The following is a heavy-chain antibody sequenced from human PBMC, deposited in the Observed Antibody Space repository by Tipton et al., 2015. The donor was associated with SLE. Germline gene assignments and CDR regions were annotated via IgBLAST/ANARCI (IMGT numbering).Heavy chain of an antibody. Sequence: SCAASGFTFSSYAMSWVRQAPGQGLEWMGGIIPIFGTANYAQKFQGRVTITADESTSTAYMELSSLRSEDTAVYYCASRMVRGVISWGQGTMVTVSS. CDR3: ASRMVRGVIS. CDR2: IIPIFGTA. CDR1: GFTFSSYA. J-gene: IGHJ3*01. V-gene: IGHV1-69*01. D-gene: IGHD3-10*01.